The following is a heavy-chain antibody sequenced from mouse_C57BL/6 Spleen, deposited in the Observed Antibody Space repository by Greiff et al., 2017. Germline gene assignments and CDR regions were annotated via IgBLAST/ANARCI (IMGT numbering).Heavy chain of an antibody. J-gene: IGHJ2*01. V-gene: IGHV5-9*01. Sequence: EVKLVESGGGLVKPGGSLKLSCAASGFTFSSYTLSWVRQTPEKRLEWVATISGGGGNTYYPDSVKGRFPISRDNAKTTLYLQMSSLRSEDTALYYCAPLPYYFDYWGQGTTLTVSS. D-gene: IGHD5-5*01. CDR3: APLPYYFDY. CDR1: GFTFSSYT. CDR2: ISGGGGNT.